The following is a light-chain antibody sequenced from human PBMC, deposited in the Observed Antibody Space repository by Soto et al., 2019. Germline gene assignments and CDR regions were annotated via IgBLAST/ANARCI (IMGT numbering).Light chain of an antibody. Sequence: MQTALSPSSLSASVGHRVTITCRASQRISSYLIWWQQKTGREAQLLLYAASSWQSGVTSRFSGSGSWTDFTLTISSLQPEDFATYYCQQSYSSRSITFGQGTRLEIK. CDR1: QRISSY. CDR3: QQSYSSRSIT. CDR2: AAS. J-gene: IGKJ5*01. V-gene: IGKV1-39*01.